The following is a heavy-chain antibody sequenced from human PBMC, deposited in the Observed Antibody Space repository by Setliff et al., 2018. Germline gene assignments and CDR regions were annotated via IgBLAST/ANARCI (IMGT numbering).Heavy chain of an antibody. CDR3: ARGGGSVLPNYYYFNYMDV. J-gene: IGHJ6*03. V-gene: IGHV4-34*01. CDR1: GGSFSGYY. D-gene: IGHD2-15*01. CDR2: INHSGST. Sequence: SETLSLTCAVYGGSFSGYYWSWIRQPPGKGLEWIGEINHSGSTNYDQSLKSRVTLSVDTSKNQFSLQLTSVTAADTAIYYCARGGGSVLPNYYYFNYMDVWGKGATVTVSS.